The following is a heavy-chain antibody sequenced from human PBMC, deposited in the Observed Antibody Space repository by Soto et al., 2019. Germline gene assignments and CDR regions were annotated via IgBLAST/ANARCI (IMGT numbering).Heavy chain of an antibody. CDR3: ARYDVDTAMVNDY. J-gene: IGHJ4*02. Sequence: SETLSLTCTDSGGSISSGGYYWSWIRQHPGKGLEWIGYIYYSGSTYYNPSPKSRVTISVDTSKNQFSLKLSSVTAADTAVYYCARYDVDTAMVNDYWGQGTLVTVSS. V-gene: IGHV4-31*03. CDR1: GGSISSGGYY. D-gene: IGHD5-18*01. CDR2: IYYSGST.